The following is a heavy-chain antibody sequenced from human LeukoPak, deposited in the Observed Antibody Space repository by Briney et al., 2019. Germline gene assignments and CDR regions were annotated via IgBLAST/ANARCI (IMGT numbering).Heavy chain of an antibody. CDR3: ARDFYCSSTSCRGAFDI. D-gene: IGHD2-2*01. V-gene: IGHV3-33*01. J-gene: IGHJ3*02. CDR1: GLTFSSYG. CDR2: IWSDGNNK. Sequence: GGSLRLSCAASGLTFSSYGMHWVRQAPGKGLEWVAVIWSDGNNKYYADSVKGRFTISRDNFKNTLYLQMSSLRAEDTAVYYCARDFYCSSTSCRGAFDIWGQGTMVTVSS.